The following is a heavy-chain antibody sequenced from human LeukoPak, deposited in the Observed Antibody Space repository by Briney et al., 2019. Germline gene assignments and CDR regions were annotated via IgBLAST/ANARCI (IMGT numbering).Heavy chain of an antibody. J-gene: IGHJ5*02. Sequence: ASVKVSCKVSGYTLTELSMHWVRQAPGKGLEWMGGFDPEDGETICAQKFQGRVTMTEDTSTDTAYMELSSLRSEDTAVYYCATLSTITTVTRRWFDPWGQGTLVTVSS. V-gene: IGHV1-24*01. D-gene: IGHD4-17*01. CDR1: GYTLTELS. CDR3: ATLSTITTVTRRWFDP. CDR2: FDPEDGET.